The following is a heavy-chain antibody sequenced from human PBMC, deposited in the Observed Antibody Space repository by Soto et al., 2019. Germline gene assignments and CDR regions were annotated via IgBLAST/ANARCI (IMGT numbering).Heavy chain of an antibody. V-gene: IGHV1-2*02. CDR1: GYTFSVYH. Sequence: QVHLVQSGAEVKQPGASVKVSCKASGYTFSVYHMHWVRQAPGQGLEWMGWVHPNSGGTNYAQSFGGRVNMTRDTSINTAYMELSRLTSDDTAVYYCAKELQRGMDVWGQGTTVTVSS. CDR3: AKELQRGMDV. D-gene: IGHD4-4*01. J-gene: IGHJ6*02. CDR2: VHPNSGGT.